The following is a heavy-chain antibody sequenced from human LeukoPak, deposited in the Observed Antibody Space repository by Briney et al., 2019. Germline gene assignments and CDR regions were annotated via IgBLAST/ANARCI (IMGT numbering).Heavy chain of an antibody. D-gene: IGHD3-22*01. CDR2: IYYSGST. Sequence: SETLSLTCTVSGGSISSGNYYWTWIRQPPGKGLEWIGYIYYSGSTYYNPSLKSRVTISVDTSRNQFSLKLNSVTAADTAVYYCARGYDSSGYYPLHFDYWGQGTLVTVSS. CDR1: GGSISSGNYY. V-gene: IGHV4-30-4*01. CDR3: ARGYDSSGYYPLHFDY. J-gene: IGHJ4*02.